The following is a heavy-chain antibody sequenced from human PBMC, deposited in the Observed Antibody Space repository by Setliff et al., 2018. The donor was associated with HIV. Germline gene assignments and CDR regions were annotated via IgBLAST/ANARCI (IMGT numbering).Heavy chain of an antibody. Sequence: PSETLSLTCAIYGGSFSGYYWNWIRQPPGKGLEWVAEINHSGSTKYNPSLKSRVTISADTSKNQFSLRLTSVTAADTALYYCARVYGSGYYFDYWGQGTLVTVSS. CDR1: GGSFSGYY. D-gene: IGHD6-25*01. J-gene: IGHJ4*02. V-gene: IGHV4-34*01. CDR2: INHSGST. CDR3: ARVYGSGYYFDY.